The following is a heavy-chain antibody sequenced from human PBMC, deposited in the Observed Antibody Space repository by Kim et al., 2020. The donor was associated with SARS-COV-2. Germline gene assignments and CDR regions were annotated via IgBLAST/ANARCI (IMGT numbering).Heavy chain of an antibody. J-gene: IGHJ4*02. CDR1: GFTFSSYA. Sequence: GGSLRLSCAAYGFTFSSYAMSWVRQAPGKGLEWVSAISGSGGSTYYADSVKGRFTISRDNSKNTLYLEMNNLRAEDTAVYYCAKGGIVGATDYWGQGTRVTVSS. CDR3: AKGGIVGATDY. CDR2: ISGSGGST. V-gene: IGHV3-23*01. D-gene: IGHD1-26*01.